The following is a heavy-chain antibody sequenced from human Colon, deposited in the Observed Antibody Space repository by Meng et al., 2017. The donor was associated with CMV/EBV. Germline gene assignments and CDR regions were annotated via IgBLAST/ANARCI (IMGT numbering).Heavy chain of an antibody. J-gene: IGHJ4*02. CDR1: GFNFSNYA. D-gene: IGHD6-19*01. CDR2: SYSGASSP. V-gene: IGHV3-23*03. CDR3: AKHVSAVPASTDYFDS. Sequence: GEALEISCGAPGFNFSNYAMSWVRQPPGTGLEWVSVSYSGASSPSYSDSVKGRFVVSRDNSKNTLYLPMNSLRGADTAVYFCAKHVSAVPASTDYFDSWGQGSLVTVSS.